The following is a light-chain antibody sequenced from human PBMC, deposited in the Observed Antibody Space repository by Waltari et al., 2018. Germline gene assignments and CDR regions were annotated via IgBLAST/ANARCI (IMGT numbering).Light chain of an antibody. V-gene: IGKV1-39*01. J-gene: IGKJ1*01. Sequence: DIQMTQSPSSLSASVEDRVTITCRASHSISSYLNWYQQKPGKAPKPLIYAASSLQSAVPSMFSGSGSGTDFTLTISSLQPEDFATYFCQQSYSTPPWTSGQGTKVEIK. CDR1: HSISSY. CDR3: QQSYSTPPWT. CDR2: AAS.